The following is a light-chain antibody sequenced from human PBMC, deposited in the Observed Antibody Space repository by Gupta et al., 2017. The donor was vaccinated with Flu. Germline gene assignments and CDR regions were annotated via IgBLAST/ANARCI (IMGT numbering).Light chain of an antibody. CDR1: SSNIGAGYD. CDR2: GNS. V-gene: IGLV1-40*01. Sequence: QSVLPQPPSVSGAPGQRVTISCPGRSSNIGAGYDVHWYQQLPGTAPKLLIYGNSNRPSGVPDRFSGSKSGTSASLAITGLQAEDEADYYCQSYDSSLSGPFVFGTGTKVTVL. CDR3: QSYDSSLSGPFV. J-gene: IGLJ1*01.